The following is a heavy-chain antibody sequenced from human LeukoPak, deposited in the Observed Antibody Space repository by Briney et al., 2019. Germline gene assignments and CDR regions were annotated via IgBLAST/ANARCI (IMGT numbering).Heavy chain of an antibody. CDR3: ARLDNNAWYYAFDI. J-gene: IGHJ3*02. CDR1: GGSISGYS. V-gene: IGHV4-59*08. D-gene: IGHD6-19*01. CDR2: ISYSGYT. Sequence: SETLSLTCTVSGGSISGYSWGWIRQPPGKGLEWIGYISYSGYTNYNPSLKSRVTVSVATSKNHFSLELSSVTAADTAVYCCARLDNNAWYYAFDIWSQGTMVTVSS.